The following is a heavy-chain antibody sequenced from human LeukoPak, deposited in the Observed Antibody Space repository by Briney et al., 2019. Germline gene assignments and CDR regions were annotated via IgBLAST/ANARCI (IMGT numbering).Heavy chain of an antibody. CDR2: ISSNGGST. J-gene: IGHJ4*02. V-gene: IGHV3-64*01. CDR1: GFTFSSYA. D-gene: IGHD3-22*01. Sequence: GGSLRLSCAASGFTFSSYAMHWVRQAPGKGLEYVSAISSNGGSTYYANSVKGRFTISRDNSKNTLYLQMGSLRAEDMAVYYCAREAANYYYDSSGEFDYWGQGTLVTVSS. CDR3: AREAANYYYDSSGEFDY.